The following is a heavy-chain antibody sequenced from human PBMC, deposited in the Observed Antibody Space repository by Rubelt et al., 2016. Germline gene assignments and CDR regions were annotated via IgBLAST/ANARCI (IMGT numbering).Heavy chain of an antibody. CDR1: GYTFSNYA. J-gene: IGHJ4*02. CDR3: ARGGPGRYADY. CDR2: INTNNGNP. D-gene: IGHD2-8*01. Sequence: QVQLVQSGSELKKPGASVKVSCKASGYTFSNYAINWVRQAPGQGLEWMGWINTNNGNPTYARGFTGRVVFSMETAGSTEYRQSSGLKAEDTAVYDWARGGPGRYADYWGQGSLVTVSS. V-gene: IGHV7-4-1*02.